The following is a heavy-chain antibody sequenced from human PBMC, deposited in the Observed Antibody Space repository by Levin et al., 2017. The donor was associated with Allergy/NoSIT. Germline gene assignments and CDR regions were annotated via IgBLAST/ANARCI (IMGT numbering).Heavy chain of an antibody. CDR1: GFTFSSFA. D-gene: IGHD1-26*01. CDR2: ISGSGDST. V-gene: IGHV3-23*01. CDR3: AKGVTGSYRTPLDY. Sequence: GESLKISCAASGFTFSSFAMSWVRQAPGKGLEWVSIISGSGDSTYYADSVKGRFTISRDNSKNTLFVQMNSLGAGDTAVYYCAKGVTGSYRTPLDYWGQGTLVTVSA. J-gene: IGHJ4*02.